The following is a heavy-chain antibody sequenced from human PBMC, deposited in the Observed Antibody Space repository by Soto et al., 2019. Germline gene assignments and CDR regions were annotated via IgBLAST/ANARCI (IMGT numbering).Heavy chain of an antibody. V-gene: IGHV3-23*01. D-gene: IGHD1-7*01. Sequence: GGSLRLSCTTSGLTFSNYAMSWVRQAPGGGLEWVSSMSGSSSTTYYADSVRGRFTISRDRSKNTLYLQMSSLRAEDTALYYCAKNQERELPRVIDFWGQGTLVTVSS. CDR1: GLTFSNYA. CDR3: AKNQERELPRVIDF. J-gene: IGHJ4*02. CDR2: MSGSSSTT.